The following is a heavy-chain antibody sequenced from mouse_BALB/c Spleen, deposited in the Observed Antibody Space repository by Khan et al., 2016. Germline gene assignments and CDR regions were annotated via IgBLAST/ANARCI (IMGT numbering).Heavy chain of an antibody. J-gene: IGHJ3*01. CDR2: INPDSSTT. D-gene: IGHD1-2*01. CDR3: ARRACGYYGAWFAY. Sequence: EVKLLESGGGLVQPGGSLKLSCAASGFDFSRYWMSWVRQAPGKGLEWIGEINPDSSTTNYTPSLKDKFIISRDNAKNMLYLQVSKVRYEDTALYYCARRACGYYGAWFAYWGQGTLVTVSA. V-gene: IGHV4-1*02. CDR1: GFDFSRYW.